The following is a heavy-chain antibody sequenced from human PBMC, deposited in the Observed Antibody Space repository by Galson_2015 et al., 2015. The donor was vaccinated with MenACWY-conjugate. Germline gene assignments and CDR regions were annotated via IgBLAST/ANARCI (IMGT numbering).Heavy chain of an antibody. CDR2: ISPTAANR. D-gene: IGHD2-8*01. Sequence: SLRLSCAASGVTFSCHGTKWVRQAPGKGLEWVSYISPTAANRYYADSVRGRFTISRDNSKNSLYLQMNSLRAEDTAVYYCAHVRAPSVKAYYFDLWGQGTLVTVSS. V-gene: IGHV3-23*01. CDR1: GVTFSCHG. CDR3: AHVRAPSVKAYYFDL. J-gene: IGHJ5*02.